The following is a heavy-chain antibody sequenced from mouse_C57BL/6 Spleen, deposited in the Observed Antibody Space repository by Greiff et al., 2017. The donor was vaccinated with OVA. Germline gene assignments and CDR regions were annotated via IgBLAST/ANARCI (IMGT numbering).Heavy chain of an antibody. V-gene: IGHV1-64*01. CDR3: AREGYYYGSSYGAMDD. D-gene: IGHD1-1*01. CDR1: GYTFTSYW. Sequence: VQLQQPGAELVKPGASVKLSCKASGYTFTSYWMHWVKQRPGQGLEWIGMIHPNSGSTNYNEKFKSKATLTVDKSSSTAYMQLSSLTSEDSAVYYCAREGYYYGSSYGAMDDWGQGTSVTVSS. J-gene: IGHJ4*01. CDR2: IHPNSGST.